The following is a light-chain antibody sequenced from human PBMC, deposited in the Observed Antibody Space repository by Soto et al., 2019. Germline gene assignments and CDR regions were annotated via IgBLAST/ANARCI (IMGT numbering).Light chain of an antibody. CDR2: NNN. CDR1: SSNIGSNT. J-gene: IGLJ2*01. Sequence: QSVLTQPPSASGTPGQRVSISCCGSSSNIGSNTVNWYQQLPGTAPTLLIYNNNQRPSGVPDRFSGSKSGTSASLAISGLQSEDEADYYCTSWDDSLNGPVVFGGGTKLTVL. V-gene: IGLV1-44*01. CDR3: TSWDDSLNGPVV.